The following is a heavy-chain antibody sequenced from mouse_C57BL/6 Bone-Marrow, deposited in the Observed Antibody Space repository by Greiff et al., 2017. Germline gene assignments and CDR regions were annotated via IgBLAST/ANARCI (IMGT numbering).Heavy chain of an antibody. D-gene: IGHD1-1*01. CDR2: IDPSDSYT. CDR3: AREVYYGSLYYFDY. CDR1: GYTFTSYW. Sequence: VQLQQPGAELVMPGASVKLSCKASGYTFTSYWMHWVKQRPGPGLEWIGEIDPSDSYTNYNQKFKGKSTLTVDKSSSTAYMQLSSLTSEDSAVYYCAREVYYGSLYYFDYWGQGTTLTVSS. V-gene: IGHV1-69*01. J-gene: IGHJ2*01.